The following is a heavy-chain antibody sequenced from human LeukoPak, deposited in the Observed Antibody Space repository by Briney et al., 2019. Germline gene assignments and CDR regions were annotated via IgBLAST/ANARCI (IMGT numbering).Heavy chain of an antibody. D-gene: IGHD3-10*01. CDR2: ISGSDYTT. Sequence: GGSLRLSRAASGFTFTIYGMNWVRQAPGKGLEWVSGISGSDYTTYYADSVKGRFTISRDNSKNTLYLQMNGLRAEDTAIYYCAKTFYDSGSYWGAFDYWGQGTLVTVSS. V-gene: IGHV3-23*01. J-gene: IGHJ4*02. CDR3: AKTFYDSGSYWGAFDY. CDR1: GFTFTIYG.